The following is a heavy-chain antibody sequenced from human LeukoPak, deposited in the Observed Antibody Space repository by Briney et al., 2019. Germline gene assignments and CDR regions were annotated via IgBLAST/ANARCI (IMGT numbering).Heavy chain of an antibody. CDR3: AKRRSGSGWYGLSAFDI. D-gene: IGHD6-19*01. Sequence: PGGSLRLSCSASGLTFSAFGMTWVRQAPGKGLEWVSAIDGSGGNTYYADSVKGRFTISRDNFKNTLYLEMNSLRAEDTAVYYCAKRRSGSGWYGLSAFDIWGQGTMVTVSS. J-gene: IGHJ3*02. V-gene: IGHV3-23*01. CDR2: IDGSGGNT. CDR1: GLTFSAFG.